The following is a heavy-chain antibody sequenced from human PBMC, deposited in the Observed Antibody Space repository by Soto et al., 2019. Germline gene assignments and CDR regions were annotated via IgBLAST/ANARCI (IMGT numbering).Heavy chain of an antibody. CDR3: ATAPTPSIDFWGLPLYFDY. Sequence: SETLSLTCTVSGGSISSGGYYWSWIRQHPGKGLEWIGYIYYSGSTYYNPSLKSRVTISVDTSKNQFSLKLSSVTAADTAVYYCATAPTPSIDFWGLPLYFDYWGQGTLVTVSS. CDR1: GGSISSGGYY. V-gene: IGHV4-31*03. J-gene: IGHJ4*02. CDR2: IYYSGST. D-gene: IGHD3-3*01.